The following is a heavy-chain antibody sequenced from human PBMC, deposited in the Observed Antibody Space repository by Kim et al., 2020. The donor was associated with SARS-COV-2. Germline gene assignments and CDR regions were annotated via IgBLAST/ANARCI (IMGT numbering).Heavy chain of an antibody. CDR1: GYTFTGYY. CDR2: INPNSGGT. J-gene: IGHJ3*02. CDR3: ARGPNSSGYYYHFAFDI. D-gene: IGHD3-22*01. Sequence: ASVKLSCKASGYTFTGYYMHWVRQAPGQGLEWMGWINPNSGGTNYAQKFQGWVTMTRDTSISTAYMELSRLRSDDTAVYYCARGPNSSGYYYHFAFDIWGQGTMVTVSS. V-gene: IGHV1-2*04.